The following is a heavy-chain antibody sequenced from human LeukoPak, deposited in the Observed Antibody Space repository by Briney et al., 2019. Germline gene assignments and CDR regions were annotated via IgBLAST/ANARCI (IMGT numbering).Heavy chain of an antibody. CDR3: AREWGYWAGYPDY. V-gene: IGHV3-7*01. Sequence: GGSLRLSCAASGFTFSSYWMSWVRQAPGKGLEWVANIKQDGSEKNYVDSVKGRFTISRDNAKNSLYLQMNSLRAEDTAVYYCAREWGYWAGYPDYWGQGTLVTVSS. J-gene: IGHJ4*02. CDR1: GFTFSSYW. D-gene: IGHD2-21*01. CDR2: IKQDGSEK.